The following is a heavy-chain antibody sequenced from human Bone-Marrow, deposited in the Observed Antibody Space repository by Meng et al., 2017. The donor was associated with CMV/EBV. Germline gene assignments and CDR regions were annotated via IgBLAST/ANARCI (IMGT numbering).Heavy chain of an antibody. CDR1: GFTFDDYG. Sequence: GESLKISCAASGFTFDDYGMSWVRQAPGKGLEWVGRIKSKTDGGTTDYAAPVKGRFTISRDDSKNTLYLQMNSLKTEDTAVYYCTTLYYYDSSGYYPFDYWGQGTLVTVSS. J-gene: IGHJ4*02. CDR2: IKSKTDGGTT. CDR3: TTLYYYDSSGYYPFDY. D-gene: IGHD3-22*01. V-gene: IGHV3-15*01.